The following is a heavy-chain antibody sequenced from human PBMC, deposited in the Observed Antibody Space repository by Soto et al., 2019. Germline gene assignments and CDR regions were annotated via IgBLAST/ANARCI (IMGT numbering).Heavy chain of an antibody. CDR3: ARRSGQESYYYYGMDV. CDR2: INHSGST. V-gene: IGHV4-34*01. CDR1: GGSFSGYY. J-gene: IGHJ6*02. D-gene: IGHD3-10*01. Sequence: PSEILSLTCAVYGGSFSGYYWSWIRQPPGKGLEWIGEINHSGSTNYNPSLKSRVTISVDTSKNQFSLKLSSVTAADTAVYYCARRSGQESYYYYGMDVWGQGTTVTVSS.